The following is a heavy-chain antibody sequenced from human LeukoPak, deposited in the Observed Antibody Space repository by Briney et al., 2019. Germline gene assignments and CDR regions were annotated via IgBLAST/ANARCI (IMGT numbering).Heavy chain of an antibody. CDR1: GFTFSSYS. CDR3: ARGRVVRGVVAAAFYVDV. CDR2: ISSSSSYI. J-gene: IGHJ6*03. D-gene: IGHD2-15*01. Sequence: GGSLRLSCAASGFTFSSYSMNWVRQAPGKGLEWVSSISSSSSYIYYADSVKGRFTISRDNAKNSLYLQMNSLRAEDTAVYYCARGRVVRGVVAAAFYVDVWGKGTTVTVSS. V-gene: IGHV3-21*01.